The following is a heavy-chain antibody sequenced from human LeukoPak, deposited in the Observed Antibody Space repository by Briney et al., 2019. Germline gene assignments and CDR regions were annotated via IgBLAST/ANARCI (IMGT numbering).Heavy chain of an antibody. CDR1: GYTFTSYY. Sequence: ASVKVSCKASGYTFTSYYMHWVRQAPGQGLEWMGIINPSGGSTSYAQKFQGRVTMTRDTSTSTVYMELSSLRSEDTAVYYCAREMGVVPAAEYYMDVWGKGTTVTVSS. CDR2: INPSGGST. J-gene: IGHJ6*03. D-gene: IGHD2-2*01. V-gene: IGHV1-46*01. CDR3: AREMGVVPAAEYYMDV.